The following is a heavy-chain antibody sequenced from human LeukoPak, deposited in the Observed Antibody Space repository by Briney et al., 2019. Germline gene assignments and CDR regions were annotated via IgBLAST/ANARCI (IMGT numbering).Heavy chain of an antibody. CDR3: ARLEPALYYYYMDV. J-gene: IGHJ6*03. CDR2: IYHSGST. D-gene: IGHD2-2*01. V-gene: IGHV4-4*02. CDR1: GGSISSSNW. Sequence: SGTLSLTCAVSGGSISSSNWWSWVRQPPGKGLEWIGEIYHSGSTNYNPSLKSRVTISVDTSKNQFSLKLSSVTAADTAVYYCARLEPALYYYYMDVWGKGTTVTISS.